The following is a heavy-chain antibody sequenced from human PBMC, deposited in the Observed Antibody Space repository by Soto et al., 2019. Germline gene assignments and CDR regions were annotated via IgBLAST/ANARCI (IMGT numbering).Heavy chain of an antibody. CDR3: AMDPDDGSGSP. CDR2: ISGSGGST. CDR1: GFTFSSYA. Sequence: EVQLLESGGGLVQPGGSLRLSCAASGFTFSSYAMSWVRQAPGKGLEWVSAISGSGGSTYYADSVKGRFTISRDNSKNALYLQMNSLRAEDTAVYYGAMDPDDGSGSPWGQGTLFTVGS. J-gene: IGHJ5*02. V-gene: IGHV3-23*01. D-gene: IGHD3-10*01.